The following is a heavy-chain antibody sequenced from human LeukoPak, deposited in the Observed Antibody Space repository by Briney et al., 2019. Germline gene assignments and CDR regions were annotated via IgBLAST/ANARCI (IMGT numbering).Heavy chain of an antibody. CDR3: AREVGATYDY. J-gene: IGHJ4*02. CDR1: GFTFSSYS. Sequence: GGSLRLSCAASGFTFSSYSMNWVRQAPGKGLEWVSSISSSSSYIYYADSVKGRFTISGDNAKNSLYLQMNSLRAEDTAVYYCAREVGATYDYWGQGTLVTVSS. V-gene: IGHV3-21*01. D-gene: IGHD1-26*01. CDR2: ISSSSSYI.